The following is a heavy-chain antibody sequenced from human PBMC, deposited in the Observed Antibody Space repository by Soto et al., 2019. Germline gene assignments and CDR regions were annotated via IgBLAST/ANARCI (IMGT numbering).Heavy chain of an antibody. CDR3: ARESGDIAARRSYYYYGMDV. Sequence: GGSLRLSCTASGFTFSHYALHWLRQTPGKGLEWVAYISYHGNTEKYADSVKGRFTISRDNAKNSLYLQMNSLRAEDTAVYYCARESGDIAARRSYYYYGMDVWGQGTTVTVSS. V-gene: IGHV3-30*04. J-gene: IGHJ6*02. CDR2: ISYHGNTE. D-gene: IGHD6-6*01. CDR1: GFTFSHYA.